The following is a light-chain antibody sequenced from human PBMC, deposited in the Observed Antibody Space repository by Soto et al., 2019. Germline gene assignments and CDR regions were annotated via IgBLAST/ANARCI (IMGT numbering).Light chain of an antibody. Sequence: QPVLTQPASVSGSPGQSITISCTGTSSDVGAYTYISWYQQHPGKAPKLMIYEVTNRPSGVSNRFSGSKSGNTASLTISGLQAEDEADYYCSSYASSITLLFGGGTKVTVL. CDR1: SSDVGAYTY. J-gene: IGLJ3*02. CDR3: SSYASSITLL. V-gene: IGLV2-14*01. CDR2: EVT.